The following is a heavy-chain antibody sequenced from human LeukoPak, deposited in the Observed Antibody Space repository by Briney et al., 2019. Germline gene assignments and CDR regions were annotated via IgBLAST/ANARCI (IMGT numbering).Heavy chain of an antibody. J-gene: IGHJ4*02. CDR2: ISYDGSNK. V-gene: IGHV3-30*04. CDR1: GFTFSSYA. D-gene: IGHD5-24*01. Sequence: GGSLRLSCAASGFTFSSYAMHWVRQAPGKGLEWVAVISYDGSNKYYADSVKGRFTISRDNSKNTLYLQMNSLRAEDTAVYYCARERWLPYWGQGTLVTVSS. CDR3: ARERWLPY.